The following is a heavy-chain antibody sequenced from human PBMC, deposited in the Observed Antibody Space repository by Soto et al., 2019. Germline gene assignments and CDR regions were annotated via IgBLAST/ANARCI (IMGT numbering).Heavy chain of an antibody. Sequence: PGGSLRLSCVASGFSFSNYNMNWVRQAPGKGLEWVSYITDSSDTVHYADSVRGRFTISRDNAESSLYLQMNSLRDEDTAVYFCAKGYYSGYDLAYFDYWGQGTLVTVSS. D-gene: IGHD5-12*01. V-gene: IGHV3-48*02. J-gene: IGHJ4*02. CDR2: ITDSSDTV. CDR1: GFSFSNYN. CDR3: AKGYYSGYDLAYFDY.